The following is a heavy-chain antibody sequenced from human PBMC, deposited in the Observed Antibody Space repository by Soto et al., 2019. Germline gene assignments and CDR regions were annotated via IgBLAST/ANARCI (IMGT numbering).Heavy chain of an antibody. CDR1: GGSISSGGYS. D-gene: IGHD3-22*01. V-gene: IGHV4-30-2*01. CDR2: IYHSGST. J-gene: IGHJ4*02. CDR3: ARDYYKYYDSSGYYRSPAY. Sequence: PSETLPLTCAVSGGSISSGGYSWSWIRQPPGKGLEWIGYIYHSGSTYYNPSLKSRVTISVDRSKNQFSLKLSSVTAADTAVYYCARDYYKYYDSSGYYRSPAYWGQGTLVTVSS.